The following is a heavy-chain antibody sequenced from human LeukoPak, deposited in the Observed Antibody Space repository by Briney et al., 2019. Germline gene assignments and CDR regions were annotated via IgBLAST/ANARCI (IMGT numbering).Heavy chain of an antibody. J-gene: IGHJ4*02. CDR3: ARSAGRLSPIDD. D-gene: IGHD5/OR15-5a*01. CDR2: ISSGSDYT. Sequence: GGSLRLSCAASGFTFSDYYMSWIRQAPGRGLEWVSYISSGSDYTNYADAVKGRFTISRDNAKNSLSLQMSSLRAEDTALYFCARSAGRLSPIDDWGQGTLVTVSS. V-gene: IGHV3-11*06. CDR1: GFTFSDYY.